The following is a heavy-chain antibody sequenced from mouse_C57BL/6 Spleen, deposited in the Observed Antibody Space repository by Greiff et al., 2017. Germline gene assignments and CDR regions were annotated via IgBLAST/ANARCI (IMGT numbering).Heavy chain of an antibody. CDR1: GYSITSGYY. CDR2: ISYDGSN. J-gene: IGHJ1*03. D-gene: IGHD2-2*01. V-gene: IGHV3-6*01. Sequence: EVQLQESGPGLVKPSQSLSLTCSVTGYSITSGYYWNWIRQFPGNKLEWMGYISYDGSNNYNPSLKNRISITRDTSKNQFFLKLNSVTTEDTATYYCAREEGSTMVTSWYFDVWGTGTTVTVSS. CDR3: AREEGSTMVTSWYFDV.